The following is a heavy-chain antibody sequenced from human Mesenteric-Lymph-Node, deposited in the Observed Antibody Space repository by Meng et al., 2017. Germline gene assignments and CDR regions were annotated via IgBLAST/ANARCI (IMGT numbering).Heavy chain of an antibody. Sequence: GSLRLSCTVSGGSISSYYWSWIRQPPGKGLEWIGYIYYSGSTNYNPSLKSRVTISVDTSKNQFSLKLSSVTAADTAVYYCARLRGDMVRGVITLTDAFDIWGQGTMVTVSS. V-gene: IGHV4-59*01. CDR3: ARLRGDMVRGVITLTDAFDI. CDR2: IYYSGST. D-gene: IGHD3-10*01. J-gene: IGHJ3*02. CDR1: GGSISSYY.